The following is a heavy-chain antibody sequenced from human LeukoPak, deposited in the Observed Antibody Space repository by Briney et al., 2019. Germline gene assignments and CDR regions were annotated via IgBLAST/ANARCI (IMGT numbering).Heavy chain of an antibody. CDR2: ISSSGSYI. CDR3: ARDRSRNYGYYFDF. J-gene: IGHJ4*02. V-gene: IGHV3-21*01. D-gene: IGHD4-11*01. CDR1: GITFSSHT. Sequence: KPGGSLRLSCAASGITFSSHTMNWVRQAPGKGLEWVSSISSSGSYIYYAGSVKGRFTISRDNAKNSLFLQMTSLRAEDTAVYYCARDRSRNYGYYFDFWGQGTLVSVSS.